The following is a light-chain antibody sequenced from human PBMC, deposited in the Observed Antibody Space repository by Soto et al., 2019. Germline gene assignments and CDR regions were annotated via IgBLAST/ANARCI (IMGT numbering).Light chain of an antibody. CDR2: DAS. Sequence: EIVLTQSPATLSLSPGERATLSCRASQSVDSYLAWYQQTPGQSPRLLIFDASNRATGIPARFSGSGSGTDFTHTISSLEPEDLAVYDCQQHSNRLTFGGGTKVEIK. CDR3: QQHSNRLT. J-gene: IGKJ4*01. V-gene: IGKV3-11*01. CDR1: QSVDSY.